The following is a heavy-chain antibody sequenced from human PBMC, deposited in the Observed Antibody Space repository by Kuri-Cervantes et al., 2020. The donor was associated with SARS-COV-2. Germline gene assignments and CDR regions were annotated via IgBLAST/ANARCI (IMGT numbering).Heavy chain of an antibody. CDR3: AGRTRNGYSGYEDAFDT. V-gene: IGHV3-53*01. CDR1: GFTVSSNY. Sequence: GGSLRLSCAASGFTVSSNYMSWVRQAPGKGLEWVSVISGSGGSTYYADSVKGRFTISRDNSKNTLYLQMNSLRAEDTAVYYCAGRTRNGYSGYEDAFDTWGQGTMVTVSS. J-gene: IGHJ3*02. CDR2: ISGSGGST. D-gene: IGHD5-12*01.